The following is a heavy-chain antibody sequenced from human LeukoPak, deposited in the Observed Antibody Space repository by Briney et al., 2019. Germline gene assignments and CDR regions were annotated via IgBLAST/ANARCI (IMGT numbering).Heavy chain of an antibody. CDR3: ATGRRIIVGDTPHWFDP. J-gene: IGHJ5*02. CDR2: INPNSGGT. CDR1: GNTFSGYY. V-gene: IGHV1-2*02. D-gene: IGHD3-22*01. Sequence: ASVKVSCKASGNTFSGYYMHWVRQAPGQGLEWMGSINPNSGGTKYAQKFQGRVSMTRDTSISTAYMEMHSLRYDDTAVYFCATGRRIIVGDTPHWFDPWGQGTMVIVSS.